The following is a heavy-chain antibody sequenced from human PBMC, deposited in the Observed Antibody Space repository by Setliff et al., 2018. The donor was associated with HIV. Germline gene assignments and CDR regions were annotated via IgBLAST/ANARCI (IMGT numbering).Heavy chain of an antibody. CDR2: IYYSGST. CDR1: GDSITSGGYF. Sequence: SETLSLTCTVSGDSITSGGYFWSWIRQHPGKGLEWIGHIYYSGSTYYNPSLKSRVTISVDTSKNQFSLKLSSVTAADTAVYYCARVAPKWDLLKWFDPWRQGTLVTVSS. CDR3: ARVAPKWDLLKWFDP. J-gene: IGHJ5*02. V-gene: IGHV4-31*03. D-gene: IGHD1-26*01.